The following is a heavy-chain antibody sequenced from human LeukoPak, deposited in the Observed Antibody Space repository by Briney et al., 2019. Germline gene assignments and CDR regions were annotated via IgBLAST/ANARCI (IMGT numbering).Heavy chain of an antibody. CDR1: GSAFSSYA. D-gene: IGHD3-3*01. V-gene: IGHV3-23*01. CDR3: AKDPSPYYDFWSGPPRG. Sequence: QAGGSLRLSCAASGSAFSSYAMSWVRQAPGKGLEWVSAISGSGGSTYYADSVKGRFTISRDNSKNTLYLQMNSLRAEDTAVYYCAKDPSPYYDFWSGPPRGWGQGTLVTVSS. J-gene: IGHJ4*02. CDR2: ISGSGGST.